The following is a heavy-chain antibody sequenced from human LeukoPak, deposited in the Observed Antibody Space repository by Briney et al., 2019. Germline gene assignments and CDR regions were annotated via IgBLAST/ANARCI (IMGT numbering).Heavy chain of an antibody. Sequence: GGSLRLSCAASGFTFSSYAMSWVRQAPGKGRGWVSAISGSGGSTYYADSVKGRFTISRDNSKNTLYLQMNSLRAEDTAVYYCAKDIGRQQLVSWFDPWGQGTLVTVSS. CDR1: GFTFSSYA. D-gene: IGHD6-13*01. CDR2: ISGSGGST. CDR3: AKDIGRQQLVSWFDP. J-gene: IGHJ5*02. V-gene: IGHV3-23*01.